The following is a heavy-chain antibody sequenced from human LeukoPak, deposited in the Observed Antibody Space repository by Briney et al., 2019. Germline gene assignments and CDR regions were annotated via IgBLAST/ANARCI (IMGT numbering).Heavy chain of an antibody. V-gene: IGHV4-59*01. CDR3: ARTYYYFPGSSSGSYNFDY. CDR1: GGSISSDF. D-gene: IGHD3-10*01. J-gene: IGHJ4*02. CDR2: ITYSGST. Sequence: SETLSLTCTVSGGSISSDFWSWIRQPPGKGLEWIGYITYSGSTNYNPSLRSRVTISINTSRNQFSLKLSSVTAADTAIYYCARTYYYFPGSSSGSYNFDYWGQGTPVTVSS.